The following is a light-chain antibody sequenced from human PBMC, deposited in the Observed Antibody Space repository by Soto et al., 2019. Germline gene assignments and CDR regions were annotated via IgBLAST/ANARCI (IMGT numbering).Light chain of an antibody. CDR3: CSYAGSYTFG. V-gene: IGLV2-11*01. CDR2: DVS. J-gene: IGLJ2*01. Sequence: QSALTQPHSLSGSPGQSVTISCTGTSSDVGGYNYVSWYQQHPGNAPKLMIYDVSKRPSGVPDRCSGSKSGNTASLTISGLKAEDEADYYCCSYAGSYTFGFGAGTKLTVL. CDR1: SSDVGGYNY.